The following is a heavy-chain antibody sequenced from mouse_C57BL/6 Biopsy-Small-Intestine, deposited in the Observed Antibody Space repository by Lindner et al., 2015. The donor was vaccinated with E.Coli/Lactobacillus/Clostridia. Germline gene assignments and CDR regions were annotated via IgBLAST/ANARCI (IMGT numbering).Heavy chain of an antibody. CDR3: TRADQSTTYPYNGSARNNY. D-gene: IGHD2-3*01. CDR2: IGPKNGDT. CDR1: GYSFIDYY. V-gene: IGHV14-1*02. Sequence: SVKVSCKASGYSFIDYYIHWVRQAPGQGLEWMGLIGPKNGDTIYAQKFKGRVTITTDTYINTVYMELNRLTSDDTAVYYCTRADQSTTYPYNGSARNNYWGQGTLVTVSS. J-gene: IGHJ4*01.